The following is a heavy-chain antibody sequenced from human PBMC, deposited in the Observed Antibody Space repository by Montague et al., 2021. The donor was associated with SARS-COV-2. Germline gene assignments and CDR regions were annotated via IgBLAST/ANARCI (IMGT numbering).Heavy chain of an antibody. V-gene: IGHV4-39*01. Sequence: SETLSLTCTVPGAYTGSSFSYWGWIRQPPGKGLEWIGSIGYSASSFYNPSLRSRVTISEDTSRNQFSLKVTSVTAADTAVYYCAGYRVGTMLDSWGPGTLVTVSS. CDR3: AGYRVGTMLDS. D-gene: IGHD1-1*01. CDR1: GAYTGSSFSY. J-gene: IGHJ5*01. CDR2: IGYSASS.